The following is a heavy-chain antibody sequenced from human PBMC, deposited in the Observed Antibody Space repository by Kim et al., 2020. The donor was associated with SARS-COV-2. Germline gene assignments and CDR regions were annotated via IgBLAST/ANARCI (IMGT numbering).Heavy chain of an antibody. J-gene: IGHJ4*02. V-gene: IGHV3-49*03. Sequence: GGSLRLSCTASGFTFGDYAMSWFRQAPGKGLEWVGFIRSKAYGGTTEYAASVKGRFTISRDDSKSIAYLQMNSLKTEDTAVYYCTRGFFGAQMGYSSSWYGDFDYWGQGTLVTVSS. D-gene: IGHD6-13*01. CDR3: TRGFFGAQMGYSSSWYGDFDY. CDR2: IRSKAYGGTT. CDR1: GFTFGDYA.